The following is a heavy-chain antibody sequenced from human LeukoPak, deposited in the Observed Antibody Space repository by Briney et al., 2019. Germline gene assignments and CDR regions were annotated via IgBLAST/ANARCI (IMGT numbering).Heavy chain of an antibody. CDR2: IYYGGST. D-gene: IGHD3-10*01. J-gene: IGHJ5*02. V-gene: IGHV4-31*03. CDR3: ARSITMVRGRNWFDP. CDR1: GGSISSGGSY. Sequence: PSQTLSLACTVSGGSISSGGSYWSWIRQHPGKGLEWIGYIYYGGSTYSNPSLKSRVTISVDTSKNQFSLKLSSVTAADTAVYHCARSITMVRGRNWFDPWGQGTLVTVSS.